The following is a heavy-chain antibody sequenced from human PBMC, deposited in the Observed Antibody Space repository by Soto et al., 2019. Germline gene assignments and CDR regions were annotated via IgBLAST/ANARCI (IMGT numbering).Heavy chain of an antibody. CDR1: GGSISSGGYY. CDR3: ARDSLTYCSGGSCLDY. V-gene: IGHV4-31*03. D-gene: IGHD2-15*01. J-gene: IGHJ4*02. Sequence: QVQLQESGPGLVKPSQTLSLTCTVSGGSISSGGYYWSWIRQHPGKGLEGVGYIYYSGSTYYNPSLKSRVTISVDTSKNQFSLKLSSVTAADTAVYYCARDSLTYCSGGSCLDYWGQGTLVTVSS. CDR2: IYYSGST.